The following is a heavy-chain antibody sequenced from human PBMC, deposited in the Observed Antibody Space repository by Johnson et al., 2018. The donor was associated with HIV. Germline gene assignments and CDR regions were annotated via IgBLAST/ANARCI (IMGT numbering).Heavy chain of an antibody. CDR1: AFTVSSNY. J-gene: IGHJ3*02. CDR2: LFSGVTT. D-gene: IGHD5-24*01. CDR3: ARACRDGYTCDAFDI. Sequence: VQLVESGGGVVQPGGSLRLSCAASAFTVSSNYMSWVRQAPGTGLEWVPVLFSGVTTYYADSVKGRFTISRDSSKNTLYLQMNSLRAEDTAVYYCARACRDGYTCDAFDIWGQGTMVTVSS. V-gene: IGHV3-66*01.